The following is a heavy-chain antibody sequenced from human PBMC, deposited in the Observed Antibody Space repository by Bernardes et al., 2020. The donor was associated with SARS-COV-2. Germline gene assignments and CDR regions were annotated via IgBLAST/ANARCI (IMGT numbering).Heavy chain of an antibody. CDR3: ARDSDDFWSGYYYYGMDV. CDR2: ISSSSSYI. J-gene: IGHJ6*02. V-gene: IGHV3-21*01. D-gene: IGHD3-3*01. Sequence: GGSLRLSCAASGFTFSSYSMNWVRQAPGKGLEWVSSISSSSSYIYYADSVKGRFTISRDNAKNSLYLQMNSLRAEDTAVYYCARDSDDFWSGYYYYGMDVWGQGTTVTVSS. CDR1: GFTFSSYS.